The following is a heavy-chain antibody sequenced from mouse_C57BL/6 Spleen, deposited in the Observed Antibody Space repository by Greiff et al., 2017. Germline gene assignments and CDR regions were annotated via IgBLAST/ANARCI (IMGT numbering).Heavy chain of an antibody. D-gene: IGHD2-5*01. Sequence: VQLQQSGAELARPGASVKMSCKASGYTFTSYTMHWVNQRPGQGLEWIGYINPSSGYTKYNQKFKDKATLTADKSSSTAYMQLSSLTSEDSAVYYCARSYYSNQDAMDYWGQGTSVTVSS. CDR1: GYTFTSYT. CDR2: INPSSGYT. CDR3: ARSYYSNQDAMDY. J-gene: IGHJ4*01. V-gene: IGHV1-4*01.